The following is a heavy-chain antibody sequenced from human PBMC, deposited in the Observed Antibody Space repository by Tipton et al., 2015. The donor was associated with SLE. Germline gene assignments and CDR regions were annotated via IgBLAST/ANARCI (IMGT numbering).Heavy chain of an antibody. CDR2: IKQDGSEK. CDR3: ARGRRCGY. D-gene: IGHD2-21*01. V-gene: IGHV3-7*04. J-gene: IGHJ4*02. Sequence: SLRLSCGAPGFTFSNYWMSWVRQAPGKGLEWVANIKQDGSEKYYVDSVKGRFTISRDNAKNSLYLQMKSLRDEDTAVYYCARGRRCGYWGQGTLVTVSS. CDR1: GFTFSNYW.